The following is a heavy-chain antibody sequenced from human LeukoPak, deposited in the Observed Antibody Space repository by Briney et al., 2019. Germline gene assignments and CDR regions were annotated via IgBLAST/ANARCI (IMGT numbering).Heavy chain of an antibody. CDR1: GGTFSSYA. V-gene: IGHV1-69*13. D-gene: IGHD1-26*01. CDR3: ASTDDGSYRRFDY. J-gene: IGHJ4*02. Sequence: GASVKVSCKASGGTFSSYAISWVRQAPGQGLEWMGGIIPIFGTANYAQKFQGRVTITADGSTSTAYMELSSLRSEDTAVYYCASTDDGSYRRFDYWGQGTLVTVSS. CDR2: IIPIFGTA.